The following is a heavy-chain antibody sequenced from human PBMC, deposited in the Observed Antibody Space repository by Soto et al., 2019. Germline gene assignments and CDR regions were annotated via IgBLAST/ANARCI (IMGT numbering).Heavy chain of an antibody. J-gene: IGHJ6*02. V-gene: IGHV4-61*01. CDR1: GGSVSSGSYY. Sequence: QVQLQESGPGLVKPSETLSLTCTVSGGSVSSGSYYWSWIRQPPGKGLEWIGYIYYSGSTNYNPSLTSRVTISEDTTKPQFSLKLSSVTAADTAVYYCARGPQAAHLYYYGLDVWGQGTTGTVCS. CDR2: IYYSGST. CDR3: ARGPQAAHLYYYGLDV.